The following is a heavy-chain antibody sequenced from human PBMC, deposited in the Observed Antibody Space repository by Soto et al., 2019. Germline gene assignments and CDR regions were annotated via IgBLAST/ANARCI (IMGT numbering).Heavy chain of an antibody. D-gene: IGHD2-15*01. V-gene: IGHV3-23*01. CDR3: AKRRGAGGHFDY. J-gene: IGHJ4*02. CDR1: GFTFSNYA. Sequence: DVQLLESGGGLLQPEGSLRLSCAASGFTFSNYAMGWVCQGPGKGLEWVAVVSIGGSTHYADSVRGRFTISRDNSKNTLSLQMNSLTAEDTAVYFCAKRRGAGGHFDYWGQGALVTVSS. CDR2: VSIGGST.